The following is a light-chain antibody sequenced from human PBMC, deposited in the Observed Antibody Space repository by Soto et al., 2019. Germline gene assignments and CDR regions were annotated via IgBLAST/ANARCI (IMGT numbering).Light chain of an antibody. V-gene: IGLV2-14*01. Sequence: QSALTQPASVSGSPGQSITISCTGTSSDVGGYNYVSWYQQHPGKAPKLMIYDVSSRPSGVSNRFSGSKSSNTASLTISGLQAEDEADYYCSSYRSSTPLVFGGGTKLTVL. CDR2: DVS. CDR1: SSDVGGYNY. CDR3: SSYRSSTPLV. J-gene: IGLJ2*01.